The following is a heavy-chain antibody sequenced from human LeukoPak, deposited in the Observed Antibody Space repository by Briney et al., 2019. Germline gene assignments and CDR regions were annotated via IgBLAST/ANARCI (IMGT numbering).Heavy chain of an antibody. CDR1: GFRFSDYI. D-gene: IGHD6-19*01. J-gene: IGHJ4*02. CDR3: TRRYGDHSGWAGYHDS. Sequence: PGGSLRLSCVASGFRFSDYIMHWVRQAPGKGLEYVSAIRSDGSSTVYPNSVKGRFTISRDNSKSTLYLHLGSLRAEGTAVYYCTRRYGDHSGWAGYHDSWGQGTLVTVSS. CDR2: IRSDGSST. V-gene: IGHV3-64*01.